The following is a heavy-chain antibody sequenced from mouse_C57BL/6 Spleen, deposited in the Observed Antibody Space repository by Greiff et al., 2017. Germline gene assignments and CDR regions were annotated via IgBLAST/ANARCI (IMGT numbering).Heavy chain of an antibody. CDR3: ARIYYYGSSYVGYAMDY. D-gene: IGHD1-1*01. Sequence: VQLVESGAELARPGASVKLSCKASGYTFTSYGISWVKQRTGQGLEWIGEIYPRSGNTYYNEKFKGKATLTADKSSSTAYMELRSLTSEDSAVYFCARIYYYGSSYVGYAMDYWGQGTSVTVSS. V-gene: IGHV1-81*01. J-gene: IGHJ4*01. CDR1: GYTFTSYG. CDR2: IYPRSGNT.